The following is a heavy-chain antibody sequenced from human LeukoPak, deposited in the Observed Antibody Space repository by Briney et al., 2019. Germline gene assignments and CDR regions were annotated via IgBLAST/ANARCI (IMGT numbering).Heavy chain of an antibody. D-gene: IGHD3-3*01. J-gene: IGHJ4*02. Sequence: SETLSLTCAVSGGSFSGYYWSWLRQPPGKGLEWIGEINHSGSTNYNPSLKSRVTISVDTSKKQFSLKLSSVTAADTAVYYCARGVTYYDFWGGYQYYFDYWGQGTLVTVSS. CDR2: INHSGST. CDR1: GGSFSGYY. V-gene: IGHV4-34*01. CDR3: ARGVTYYDFWGGYQYYFDY.